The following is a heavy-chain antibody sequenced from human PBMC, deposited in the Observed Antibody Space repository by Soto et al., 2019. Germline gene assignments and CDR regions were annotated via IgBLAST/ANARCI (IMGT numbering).Heavy chain of an antibody. CDR1: GYTLTQLS. CDR3: ATMGDVGDYDILTGYYY. D-gene: IGHD3-9*01. Sequence: ASVTVSCKVSGYTLTQLSMHWVRQAPGKGLEWMGGFDPEDGETIYAQKFQGRVTMTEDTSTDTAYMELSSLRSEDTAVYFCATMGDVGDYDILTGYYYWGQGTLVTVSS. J-gene: IGHJ4*02. V-gene: IGHV1-24*01. CDR2: FDPEDGET.